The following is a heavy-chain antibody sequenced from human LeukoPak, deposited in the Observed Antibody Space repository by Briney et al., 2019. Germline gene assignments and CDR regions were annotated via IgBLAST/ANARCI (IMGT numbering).Heavy chain of an antibody. CDR1: VFTFSSYD. V-gene: IGHV3-23*01. CDR2: ISGSGGSI. J-gene: IGHJ6*03. D-gene: IGHD2-15*01. CDR3: AKGSDCRGGSCYSNYYYMDV. Sequence: PGVSLRLFCTASVFTFSSYDVWWLRQATGKGVEWVSDISGSGGSIYYAVCVKRRFTISRDNSKNTLYLQMNRLRAEDTAVYYCAKGSDCRGGSCYSNYYYMDVWGKGTTVTVSS.